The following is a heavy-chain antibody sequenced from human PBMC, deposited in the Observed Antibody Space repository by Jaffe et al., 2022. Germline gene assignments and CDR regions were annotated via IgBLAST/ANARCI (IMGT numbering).Heavy chain of an antibody. Sequence: QVQLQESGPGLVKPSETLSLTCAVSGYSISSGYYWGWIRQPPGKGLEWIGSIYHSGSTYYNPSLKSRVTISVDTSKNQFSLKLSSVTAADTAVYYCARLGGFMITFGGVIVIDWFDPWGQGTLVTVSS. CDR1: GYSISSGYY. CDR3: ARLGGFMITFGGVIVIDWFDP. D-gene: IGHD3-16*02. CDR2: IYHSGST. J-gene: IGHJ5*02. V-gene: IGHV4-38-2*01.